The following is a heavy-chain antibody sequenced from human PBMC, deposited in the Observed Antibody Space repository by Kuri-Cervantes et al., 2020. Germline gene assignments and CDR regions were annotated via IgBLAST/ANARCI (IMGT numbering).Heavy chain of an antibody. D-gene: IGHD6-19*01. J-gene: IGHJ3*02. CDR1: GFTFSSHG. CDR2: ISHDENNK. CDR3: AKSSRQWLRAFDI. V-gene: IGHV3-30*18. Sequence: GESLKISCAVSGFTFSSHGMHWVRQAPGKGLEWVAVISHDENNKYYADSVKGRFTISRDNSKNTLYLQMNSLRAEDTAVYYCAKSSRQWLRAFDIWGQGTMVTVSS.